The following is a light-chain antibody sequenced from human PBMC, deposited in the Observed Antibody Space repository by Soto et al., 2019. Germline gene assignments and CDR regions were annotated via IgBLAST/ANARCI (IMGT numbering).Light chain of an antibody. J-gene: IGLJ2*01. CDR3: SSFGGSSTR. CDR1: SSDVGGSNY. V-gene: IGLV2-14*01. Sequence: QSALTQPASVSGSPGQSITISCTGTSSDVGGSNYVSWYQQPPGEAPKLMIYDVSYRPAGISNRFSGSKSGNTASLTISRLQAEGVGEYFCSSFGGSSTRFCGGTKRTVL. CDR2: DVS.